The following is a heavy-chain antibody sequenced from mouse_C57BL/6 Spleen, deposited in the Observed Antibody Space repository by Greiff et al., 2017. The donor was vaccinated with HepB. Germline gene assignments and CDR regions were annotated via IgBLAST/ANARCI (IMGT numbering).Heavy chain of an antibody. D-gene: IGHD2-4*01. CDR3: ARGPLWDYDVFDY. CDR1: GFNIKDYY. Sequence: VQLQQSGAELVKPGASVKLSCTASGFNIKDYYMHWVKQRTEQGLEWIGRIDPEDGETKYAPKFKGKATITADTSSNTAYLQLSSLTSEDTAVYYCARGPLWDYDVFDYWGQGTTLTVSS. CDR2: IDPEDGET. V-gene: IGHV14-2*01. J-gene: IGHJ2*01.